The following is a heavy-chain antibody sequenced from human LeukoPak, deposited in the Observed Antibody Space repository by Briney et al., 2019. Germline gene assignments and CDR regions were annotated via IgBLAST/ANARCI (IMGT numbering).Heavy chain of an antibody. CDR1: GGTFSSYA. V-gene: IGHV1-69*06. Sequence: GASVKVSCKASGGTFSSYAISWVRQAPGQGLEWMGGIIPIFGTANYAQKFQGRVTITADKSTSTAYMELSSLRSEDTAVYYCARMNDYYDSSGRGPRYLGYYGMDVWGQGTTVTVSS. CDR2: IIPIFGTA. J-gene: IGHJ6*02. CDR3: ARMNDYYDSSGRGPRYLGYYGMDV. D-gene: IGHD3-22*01.